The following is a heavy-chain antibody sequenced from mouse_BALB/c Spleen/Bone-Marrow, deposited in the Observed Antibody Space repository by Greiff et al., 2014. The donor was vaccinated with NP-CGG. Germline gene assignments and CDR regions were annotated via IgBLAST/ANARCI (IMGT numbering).Heavy chain of an antibody. CDR3: ARTSYDYYFDY. D-gene: IGHD2-4*01. CDR1: GYTFTDYW. Sequence: QVQLQQSGAELVMPGASVKMSCKASGYTFTDYWMHWVKQRPGQGLEWIGAIDTSDSYTSYNQKFKGKATLTVDESSSTAYMQLSSLTSEDSAVHYCARTSYDYYFDYWGQGTTLTVSS. CDR2: IDTSDSYT. J-gene: IGHJ2*01. V-gene: IGHV1-69*01.